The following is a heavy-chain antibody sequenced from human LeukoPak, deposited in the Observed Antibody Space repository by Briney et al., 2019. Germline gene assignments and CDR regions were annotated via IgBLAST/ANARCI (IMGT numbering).Heavy chain of an antibody. CDR2: IIPIFGTA. CDR3: ARDLGRGWFGELYPGY. J-gene: IGHJ4*02. V-gene: IGHV1-69*13. Sequence: SVKVSCKASGGTFSSYAIIWVRQAPGQGLEWMGGIIPIFGTANYAQKFQGRVTITADESTSTAYMELSSLRSEDTAVYYCARDLGRGWFGELYPGYWGQGTLVTVSS. CDR1: GGTFSSYA. D-gene: IGHD3-10*01.